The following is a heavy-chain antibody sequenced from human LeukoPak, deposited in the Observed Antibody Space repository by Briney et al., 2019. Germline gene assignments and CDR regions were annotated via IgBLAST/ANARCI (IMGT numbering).Heavy chain of an antibody. CDR3: AGGQGWHFDL. J-gene: IGHJ2*01. V-gene: IGHV3-23*01. CDR1: GFTFSSYA. Sequence: GGSLRLSCAASGFTFSSYAMSWVRQAPGKGPEWVSGISGSGGSTYNADSVKGRFTISRDSTSLFLQMNSLRAEDTAVYYCAGGQGWHFDLWGRGTLITVSS. D-gene: IGHD2-15*01. CDR2: ISGSGGST.